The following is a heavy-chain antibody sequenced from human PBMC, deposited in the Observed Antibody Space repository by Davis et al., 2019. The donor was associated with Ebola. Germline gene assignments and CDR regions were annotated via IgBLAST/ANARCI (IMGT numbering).Heavy chain of an antibody. CDR2: IRSKANSYAT. D-gene: IGHD3-22*01. V-gene: IGHV3-73*01. J-gene: IGHJ4*02. Sequence: GGSLRLSCAASGFTFSGSAMHWVRQASGKGLEWVGRIRSKANSYATAYAASVKGRSTISRDDSKNTAYLQMNSLKTEDTAVYYCTLTYDSTDYWGQGTLVTVSS. CDR3: TLTYDSTDY. CDR1: GFTFSGSA.